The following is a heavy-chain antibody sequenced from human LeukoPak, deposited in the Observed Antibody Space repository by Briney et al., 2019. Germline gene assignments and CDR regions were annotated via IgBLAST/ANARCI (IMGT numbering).Heavy chain of an antibody. J-gene: IGHJ4*02. Sequence: ASVKVSCKASGYTFTGYYMHWVRQAPGQGLEWMGWINPNSGGTNYAQKFQGWVTMTRDTSISTAYMELSRLRSDDTAVYYCARGGTSHQYNGYGDDFDYWGQGTLVTVSS. CDR1: GYTFTGYY. CDR3: ARGGTSHQYNGYGDDFDY. D-gene: IGHD5-12*01. CDR2: INPNSGGT. V-gene: IGHV1-2*04.